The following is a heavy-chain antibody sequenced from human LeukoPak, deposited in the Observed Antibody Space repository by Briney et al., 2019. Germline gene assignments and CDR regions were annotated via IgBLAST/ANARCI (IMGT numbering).Heavy chain of an antibody. J-gene: IGHJ4*02. D-gene: IGHD3-10*01. CDR3: TRGSYYYGSG. V-gene: IGHV3-23*01. Sequence: PGGSLRLSCASSVFTFSSYAMNWVRQAPGKGLEWVSTISCSGGSTYYADSVKGRITISRDNSKNTLYLEMNSLRAGDTAVYYCTRGSYYYGSGWGQGTLVTVSS. CDR1: VFTFSSYA. CDR2: ISCSGGST.